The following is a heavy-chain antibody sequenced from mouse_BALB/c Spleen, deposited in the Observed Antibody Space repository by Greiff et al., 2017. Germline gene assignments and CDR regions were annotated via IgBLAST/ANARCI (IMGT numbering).Heavy chain of an antibody. J-gene: IGHJ4*01. CDR2: IDPANGNT. V-gene: IGHV14-3*02. CDR3: ARILYDGYMDY. CDR1: GFNIKDTY. D-gene: IGHD2-3*01. Sequence: VQLKESGAELVKPGASVKLSCTASGFNIKDTYMHWVKQRPEQGLEWIGRIDPANGNTKYDPKFQGKATITADTSSNTAYLQLSSLTSEDTAVYYCARILYDGYMDYWGQGTSVTVSS.